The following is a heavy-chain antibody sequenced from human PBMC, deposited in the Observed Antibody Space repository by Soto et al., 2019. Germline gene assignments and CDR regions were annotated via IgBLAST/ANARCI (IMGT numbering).Heavy chain of an antibody. V-gene: IGHV4-59*12. D-gene: IGHD1-26*01. J-gene: IGHJ6*02. CDR1: GGSISSYY. CDR3: ARDRGRGGSYYIYFYGMDV. Sequence: PSDTLSLTCTVSGGSISSYYWSWIRQPPGKGLEWIGYIYYSGSTNYNPSLKSRVTISVDTSKNQFSLKLSSVTAADTAVYYCARDRGRGGSYYIYFYGMDVWGQGTTVT. CDR2: IYYSGST.